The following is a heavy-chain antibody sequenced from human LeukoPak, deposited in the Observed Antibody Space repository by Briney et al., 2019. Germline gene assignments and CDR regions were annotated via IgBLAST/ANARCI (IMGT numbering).Heavy chain of an antibody. J-gene: IGHJ4*02. V-gene: IGHV4-59*11. CDR3: ARREGYPWYFDY. CDR2: IYYSGST. Sequence: SETLSLTCTVSGGSISSHYWSRIRQPPGKGLEWIGYIYYSGSTNYNPSLKSRVTISVDTSKSQFSLKLSSVTAADTAVYYCARREGYPWYFDYWGQGTLVTVSS. CDR1: GGSISSHY. D-gene: IGHD5-18*01.